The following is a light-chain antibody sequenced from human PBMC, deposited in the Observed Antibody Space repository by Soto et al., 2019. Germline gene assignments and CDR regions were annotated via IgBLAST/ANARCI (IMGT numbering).Light chain of an antibody. CDR2: GAS. J-gene: IGKJ3*01. CDR1: QSVSSN. V-gene: IGKV3-15*01. Sequence: EIVMTQSPDTQSVSPGERATLSCRASQSVSSNLAWYQQKPGQAPRRLIYGASTRATGIPARFSGSGSGTEFTLTISSLQAEDFAVYYCQQYNNWPPWTFGPGTKVDIK. CDR3: QQYNNWPPWT.